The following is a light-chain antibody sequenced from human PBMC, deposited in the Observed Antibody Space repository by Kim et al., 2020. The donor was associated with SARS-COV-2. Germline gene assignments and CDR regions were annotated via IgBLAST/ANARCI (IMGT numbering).Light chain of an antibody. CDR2: QDS. V-gene: IGLV3-1*01. CDR3: QAWDSSTAV. Sequence: SAPPRQTASISCSGAKLGDTYACWCQQKPGQSPVLVIYQDSKRPSGIPERFSGSNSGNTATLTISGTQAMDEAGYYCQAWDSSTAVFGGGTQLTVL. J-gene: IGLJ3*02. CDR1: KLGDTY.